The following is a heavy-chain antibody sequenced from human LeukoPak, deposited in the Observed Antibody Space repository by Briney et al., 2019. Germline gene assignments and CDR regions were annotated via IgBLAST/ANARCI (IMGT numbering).Heavy chain of an antibody. CDR3: ARGDGAAAGLPPFDY. Sequence: PSETLSLTCTVSGGSITISSYCSGWVRQPPGKGLEWIGEIKHSGSTNYNPSLKSRVTISVDTTKNEFSLKRSTVTCAGTAVYYCARGDGAAAGLPPFDYWGQGTLVTVSS. J-gene: IGHJ4*02. D-gene: IGHD6-13*01. V-gene: IGHV4-39*07. CDR2: IKHSGST. CDR1: GGSITISSYC.